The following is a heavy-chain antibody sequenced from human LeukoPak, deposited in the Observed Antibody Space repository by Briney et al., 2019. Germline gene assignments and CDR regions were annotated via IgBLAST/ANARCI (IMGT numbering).Heavy chain of an antibody. CDR3: ARDGGITIFGVVTTYWFGP. CDR1: GFTFSSYG. V-gene: IGHV3-33*01. D-gene: IGHD3-3*01. J-gene: IGHJ5*02. CDR2: IWYDGSNK. Sequence: GGSLRLSCAASGFTFSSYGMHWVRQAPGKGLEWVAVIWYDGSNKYYADSVKGRFTISRDNSKNTLYLQMNSLRAEDTAVYYCARDGGITIFGVVTTYWFGPWGQGTLVTVSS.